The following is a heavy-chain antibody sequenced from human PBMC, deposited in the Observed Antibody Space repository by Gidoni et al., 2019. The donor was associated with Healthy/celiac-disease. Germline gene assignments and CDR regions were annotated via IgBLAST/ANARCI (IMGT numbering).Heavy chain of an antibody. CDR1: GFSFSSYA. D-gene: IGHD6-19*01. V-gene: IGHV3-23*01. CDR2: MSGSGGST. J-gene: IGHJ4*02. CDR3: AKVSLVAGIHPPSFFDY. Sequence: EVQLLESGGGLVQPGGSLRLSCAASGFSFSSYAMSWVRQAPGKGLEWVSAMSGSGGSTYYADSVKGRFTISRDNSKNTLYLQMNSLRAEDTAVYYCAKVSLVAGIHPPSFFDYWGQGTLVTVSS.